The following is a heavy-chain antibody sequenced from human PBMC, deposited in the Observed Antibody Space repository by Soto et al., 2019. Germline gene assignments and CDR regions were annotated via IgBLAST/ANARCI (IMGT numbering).Heavy chain of an antibody. CDR1: GGSISNAAYS. J-gene: IGHJ4*02. CDR2: IYPSGMP. Sequence: QLQLQESGSGLVKPSHTLSLTCTVSGGSISNAAYSWSWIRQPPGKGLAWIGYIYPSGMPFYNPSLRSRVTISIDRSNDQFSLNLKSVTAADTAVYYCARERGGYGLFDSWGQGTLVTVSS. V-gene: IGHV4-30-2*01. D-gene: IGHD5-18*01. CDR3: ARERGGYGLFDS.